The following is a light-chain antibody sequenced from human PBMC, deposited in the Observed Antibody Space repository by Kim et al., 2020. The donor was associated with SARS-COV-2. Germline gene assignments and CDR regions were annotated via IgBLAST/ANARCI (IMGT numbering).Light chain of an antibody. CDR3: QQSYSTPRT. V-gene: IGKV1-39*01. J-gene: IGKJ1*01. CDR1: QSISSY. CDR2: DAS. Sequence: ASVGDRVTITCRASQSISSYLNWYQQKPGKAPKLLIYDASSLQRGVPSSFSGSGSGTDFALTISSLQPEDFATYYCQQSYSTPRTFGQGTQVDIK.